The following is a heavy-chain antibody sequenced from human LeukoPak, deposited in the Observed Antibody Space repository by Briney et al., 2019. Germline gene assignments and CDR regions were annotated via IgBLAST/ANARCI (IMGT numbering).Heavy chain of an antibody. V-gene: IGHV6-1*01. J-gene: IGHJ5*02. Sequence: SQTLSLTCAISGDSVSSNSAAWNWIRQSPSRGLEWLGRTYYRSKWYNDYAVSVKSRITINPDTSKNQFSLQLNSVTPEDTAVYYCARDNVPFGVAEINWFDPWGQGTLVTVSS. CDR1: GDSVSSNSAA. CDR3: ARDNVPFGVAEINWFDP. D-gene: IGHD3-3*01. CDR2: TYYRSKWYN.